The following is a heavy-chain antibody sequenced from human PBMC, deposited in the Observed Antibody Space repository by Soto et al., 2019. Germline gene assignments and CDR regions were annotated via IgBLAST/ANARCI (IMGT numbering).Heavy chain of an antibody. Sequence: GASVKVSCKASGFTFTSSAVQWLRQSRGQRLEWIGWIVVGSGNTNYAQKFQERVTITRDMSTSTAYMELSSLRSEDTAVYYCAADAALHDDAFDIWGQGTMVTVSS. CDR1: GFTFTSSA. J-gene: IGHJ3*02. CDR3: AADAALHDDAFDI. CDR2: IVVGSGNT. V-gene: IGHV1-58*01. D-gene: IGHD6-25*01.